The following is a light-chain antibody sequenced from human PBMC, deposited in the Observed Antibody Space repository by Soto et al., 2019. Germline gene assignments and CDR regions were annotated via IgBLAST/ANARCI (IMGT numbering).Light chain of an antibody. CDR3: QQLNSYPPT. CDR1: QGISSY. V-gene: IGKV1-9*01. CDR2: AAS. J-gene: IGKJ4*01. Sequence: IQLTQSPSSLSASVGDRITITCRASQGISSYLAWYQQKPGKAPKLLIYAASTLQSGGPSRFSGSGSGTDFTLTISSLQPEDFATYYCQQLNSYPPTFGGGTKVDIK.